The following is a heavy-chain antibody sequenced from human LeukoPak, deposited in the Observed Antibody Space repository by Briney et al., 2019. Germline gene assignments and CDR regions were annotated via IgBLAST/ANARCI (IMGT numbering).Heavy chain of an antibody. CDR2: INIGGGTT. J-gene: IGHJ4*02. V-gene: IGHV1-46*01. CDR3: VRGHEYGDNDY. Sequence: ASVKVSCKASGYTFSKYYMHWVRQAPGQGLEWMGIINIGGGTTIYAQKFQGRVTMTRDTSTSTAYMELSSLTSEDTAVYFCVRGHEYGDNDYWGQGTLVTVSS. CDR1: GYTFSKYY. D-gene: IGHD4-17*01.